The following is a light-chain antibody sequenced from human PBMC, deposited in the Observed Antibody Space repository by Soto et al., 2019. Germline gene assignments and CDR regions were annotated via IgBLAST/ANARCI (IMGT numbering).Light chain of an antibody. CDR1: QSVSSY. J-gene: IGKJ5*01. Sequence: SPGERATLSCRASQSVSSYLAWYQQKPGQAPRLLIXDASNRATGIPARFSGSGSGTNFTLTISSLEPEDCAVYYCQQRSNWPTFGQGTRLEIK. V-gene: IGKV3-11*01. CDR3: QQRSNWPT. CDR2: DAS.